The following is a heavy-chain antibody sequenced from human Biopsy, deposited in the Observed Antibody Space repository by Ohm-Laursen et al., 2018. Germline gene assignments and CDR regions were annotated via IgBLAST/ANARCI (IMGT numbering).Heavy chain of an antibody. V-gene: IGHV3-74*01. CDR3: AKDRYPSSWHYYYGMDV. CDR1: GFSFSSYW. D-gene: IGHD6-13*01. CDR2: INIDGSTT. J-gene: IGHJ6*02. Sequence: GSLRLSCAASGFSFSSYWMHWVRQGPGKGLVWVSRINIDGSTTRYADSVKGRFTISRDNAKNSLYLQMNSLRSEDTALYYCAKDRYPSSWHYYYGMDVWGQGTTVTVSS.